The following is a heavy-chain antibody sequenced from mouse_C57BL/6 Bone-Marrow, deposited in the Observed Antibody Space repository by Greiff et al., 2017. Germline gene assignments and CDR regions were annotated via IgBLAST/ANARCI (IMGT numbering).Heavy chain of an antibody. CDR2: IDPSDSYT. V-gene: IGHV1-50*01. CDR3: ARGTLRRFDY. Sequence: QVQLQQPGAELVQPGASVKLSCKASGYTFTSYWMQWVKQRPGQGLEWIGEIDPSDSYTNYNQKLTGKATLTVDTSSSTAYMQLSSLTSEDSAVYYCARGTLRRFDYWGQGTTLTVSS. CDR1: GYTFTSYW. J-gene: IGHJ2*01. D-gene: IGHD1-2*01.